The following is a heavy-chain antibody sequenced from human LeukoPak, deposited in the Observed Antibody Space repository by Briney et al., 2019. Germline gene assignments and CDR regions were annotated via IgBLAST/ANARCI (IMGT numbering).Heavy chain of an antibody. CDR2: IYYSGST. Sequence: SETLSLTCTVSGVSISSYYWSWIRQPPGKGLEWIGYIYYSGSTNYNPSLKSRVTISVDTSKNQFSLKLSSVTAADTAMYYCARAREDDGDYYFDYWGQGTLVTVSS. V-gene: IGHV4-59*08. D-gene: IGHD4-17*01. CDR3: ARAREDDGDYYFDY. J-gene: IGHJ4*02. CDR1: GVSISSYY.